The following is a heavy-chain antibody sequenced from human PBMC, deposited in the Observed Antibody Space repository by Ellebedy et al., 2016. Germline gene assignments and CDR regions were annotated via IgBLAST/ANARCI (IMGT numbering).Heavy chain of an antibody. J-gene: IGHJ6*02. Sequence: ASVKVSXXASGYTFTGYYMHWVRQAPGQGLEWMGWINPNSGGTNYAQKFQGWVTMTRDTSISTAYMELSRLRSDDMAVYYCARELVVPGLNYYYYGMDVWGQGTTVTVSS. CDR2: INPNSGGT. D-gene: IGHD2-2*01. CDR1: GYTFTGYY. V-gene: IGHV1-2*04. CDR3: ARELVVPGLNYYYYGMDV.